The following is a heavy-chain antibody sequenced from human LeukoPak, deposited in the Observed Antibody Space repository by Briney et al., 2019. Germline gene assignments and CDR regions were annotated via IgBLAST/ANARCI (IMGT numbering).Heavy chain of an antibody. J-gene: IGHJ4*02. D-gene: IGHD2-2*02. Sequence: SETLSLTCAVSGYSISNDYYWGWVRQPPGKGLEWIGNIYHSGSTYKSSSLKSRLTMSLDTSKNQFSLKLISVTAADTAMYYCARLSGAPVRHPIYHFDYWGQGTLVTVSS. V-gene: IGHV4-38-2*01. CDR2: IYHSGST. CDR1: GYSISNDYY. CDR3: ARLSGAPVRHPIYHFDY.